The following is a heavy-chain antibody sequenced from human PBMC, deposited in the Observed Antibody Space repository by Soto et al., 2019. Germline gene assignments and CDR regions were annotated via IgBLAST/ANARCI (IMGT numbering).Heavy chain of an antibody. V-gene: IGHV4-59*08. J-gene: IGHJ5*02. CDR1: GGSISSYY. CDR3: ARHHYGSSWYDH. CDR2: IYYSGST. Sequence: PSLTCTFSGGSISSYYWSWIRQPPGKGLEWIGYIYYSGSTNYNPSLKSRVILSVDTSKNQFSLKLTSVTATDTAVYYCARHHYGSSWYDHWGQGTLVTVSS. D-gene: IGHD6-13*01.